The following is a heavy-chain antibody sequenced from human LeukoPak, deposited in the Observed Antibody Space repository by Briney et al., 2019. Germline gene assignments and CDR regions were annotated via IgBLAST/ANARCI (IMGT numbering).Heavy chain of an antibody. CDR2: INPNSGGT. Sequence: ASAKVSCKASGYTFTGYYMHWVRQAPGQGLEWMGWINPNSGGTNYAQKFQGWVTMTRDTSISTAYMELSRLRSDDTAVYYCARSSGSPGLSHYYGMDVWGQGTTVTVSS. V-gene: IGHV1-2*04. CDR3: ARSSGSPGLSHYYGMDV. D-gene: IGHD1-26*01. J-gene: IGHJ6*02. CDR1: GYTFTGYY.